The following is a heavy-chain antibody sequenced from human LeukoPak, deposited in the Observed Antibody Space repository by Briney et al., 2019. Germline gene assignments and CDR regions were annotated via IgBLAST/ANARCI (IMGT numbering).Heavy chain of an antibody. J-gene: IGHJ5*02. Sequence: PSETLSLTCTVSGGSTSSSSYYWGWIRQPPGKGLEWIGSIYYSGSTYYNPSLKSRVTISVDTSKNQFSLKLSSVTAAATAVYYCARHGDYGARRGWFDPWGQGTLVTVYS. V-gene: IGHV4-39*01. CDR1: GGSTSSSSYY. CDR2: IYYSGST. CDR3: ARHGDYGARRGWFDP. D-gene: IGHD4-17*01.